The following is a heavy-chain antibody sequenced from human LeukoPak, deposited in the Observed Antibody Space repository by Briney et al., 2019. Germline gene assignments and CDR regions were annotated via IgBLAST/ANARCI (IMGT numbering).Heavy chain of an antibody. CDR3: ARRKLEMATHKNVYHTRYNWFDP. CDR1: GYSFTSYW. J-gene: IGHJ5*02. Sequence: KPGESLKISCKGSGYSFTSYWIGWVRQMPGKGLEWMGIIYPGDSDTRYSPSFQGQVTISADKSISTAYLQWSSLKASDTAMYYCARRKLEMATHKNVYHTRYNWFDPWGQGTLVTVSS. CDR2: IYPGDSDT. V-gene: IGHV5-51*03. D-gene: IGHD5-24*01.